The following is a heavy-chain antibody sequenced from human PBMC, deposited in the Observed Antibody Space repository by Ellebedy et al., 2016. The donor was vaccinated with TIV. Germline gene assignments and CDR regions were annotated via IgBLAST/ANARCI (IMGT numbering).Heavy chain of an antibody. J-gene: IGHJ6*02. CDR3: ARVGLLWFGEHPYYYGMDV. D-gene: IGHD3-10*01. V-gene: IGHV4-39*07. CDR1: GGSISSGGYY. Sequence: SETLSLTCTVSGGSISSGGYYWSWIRQPPGKGLEWIGSIYYSGSTNYNPSLKSRVTISVDPSKNQFSLKLSSVTAADTAVYYCARVGLLWFGEHPYYYGMDVWGQGTTVTVSS. CDR2: IYYSGST.